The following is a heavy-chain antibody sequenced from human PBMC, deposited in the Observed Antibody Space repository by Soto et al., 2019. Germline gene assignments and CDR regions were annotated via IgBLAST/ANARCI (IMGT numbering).Heavy chain of an antibody. Sequence: EVQLVESGGGLVQPGRSLRLSCAASGFTFDDYAMHWVRQAPGKGLEWVSGISWNSGSIGYADSVKGRFTISRDNAKNSLYLQMNSLRAEDTALYYCAKLSSWNYYYYGMDVWGQGTTVTVSS. J-gene: IGHJ6*02. CDR3: AKLSSWNYYYYGMDV. D-gene: IGHD6-13*01. CDR2: ISWNSGSI. V-gene: IGHV3-9*01. CDR1: GFTFDDYA.